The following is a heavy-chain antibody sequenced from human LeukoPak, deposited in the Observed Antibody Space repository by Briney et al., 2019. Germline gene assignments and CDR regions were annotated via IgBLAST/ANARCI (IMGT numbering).Heavy chain of an antibody. V-gene: IGHV3-48*02. Sequence: PGGPVRLSCGVSGFTFSGYSMNWVRQAPGKGLEWISYISGRGNTIFYTDAMKGRLTVSRDKAKNSLYVQMDSLRDGETAVCYFPRGRPGPYYDYWGRGTMAPV. CDR1: GFTFSGYS. J-gene: IGHJ4*02. CDR2: ISGRGNTI. CDR3: PRGRPGPYYDY. D-gene: IGHD7-27*01.